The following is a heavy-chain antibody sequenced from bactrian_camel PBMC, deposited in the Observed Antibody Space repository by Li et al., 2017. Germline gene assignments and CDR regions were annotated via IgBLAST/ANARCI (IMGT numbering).Heavy chain of an antibody. CDR3: ATRRCGSWWYWVH. CDR2: VDSDGST. CDR1: GVTRSTGW. J-gene: IGHJ4*01. D-gene: IGHD6*01. V-gene: IGHV3S1*01. Sequence: HVQLVESGGGSVQAGGSLRLVCATSGVTRSTGWLGWFRQAPGKERERVAAVDSDGSTGYADSVKGRFTISQDHGKNTLYLEMNSLKPADTAIYYCATRRCGSWWYWVHWGQGTQVTVS.